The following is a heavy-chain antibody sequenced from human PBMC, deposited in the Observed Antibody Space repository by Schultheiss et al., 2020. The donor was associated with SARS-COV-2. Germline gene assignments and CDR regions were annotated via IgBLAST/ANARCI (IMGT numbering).Heavy chain of an antibody. Sequence: GGSLRLSCAASGFSLGDHAMHWVRQAPGKGLEWVALISYDGTRKYYADSVKGRFTISRDNSKNTLYLQMNSLRAEDTAVYYCAKEGGKGLWFYFDYWGQGTLVTVSS. V-gene: IGHV3-30-3*01. CDR1: GFSLGDHA. D-gene: IGHD5-18*01. CDR2: ISYDGTRK. J-gene: IGHJ4*02. CDR3: AKEGGKGLWFYFDY.